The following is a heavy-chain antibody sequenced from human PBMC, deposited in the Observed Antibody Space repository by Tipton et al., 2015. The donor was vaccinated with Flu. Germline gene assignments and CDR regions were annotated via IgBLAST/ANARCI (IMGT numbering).Heavy chain of an antibody. CDR1: GGSISSGSYY. CDR2: IYTSGST. CDR3: AREGFDSSGYRAGDAFDI. Sequence: TQSLTCTVSGGSISSGSYYWSWIRQPAGKGLEWIGRIYTSGSTNYNPSLKSRVTISVDTSKNQLSLKLSSVTAADTAVYYCAREGFDSSGYRAGDAFDIWGQGTMVTVSS. J-gene: IGHJ3*02. D-gene: IGHD3-22*01. V-gene: IGHV4-61*02.